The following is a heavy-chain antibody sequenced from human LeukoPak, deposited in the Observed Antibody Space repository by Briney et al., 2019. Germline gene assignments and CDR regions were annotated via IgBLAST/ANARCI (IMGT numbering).Heavy chain of an antibody. CDR1: GFTFSSYG. D-gene: IGHD6-13*01. CDR3: ARPLDTYSSSSLNFDY. Sequence: PGRSLRLSCAASGFTFSSYGMHWVRQAPGKGLEWVSSISSSSAYIYYADSVKGRFTISRDNAKNSLYLQMNSLRAEDTAVYYCARPLDTYSSSSLNFDYWGQGTLVTVSS. V-gene: IGHV3-21*01. J-gene: IGHJ4*02. CDR2: ISSSSAYI.